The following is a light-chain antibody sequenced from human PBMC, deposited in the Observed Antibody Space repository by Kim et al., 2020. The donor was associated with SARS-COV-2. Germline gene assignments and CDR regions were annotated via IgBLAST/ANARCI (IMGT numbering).Light chain of an antibody. CDR3: QQYDNWPIA. V-gene: IGKV3-15*01. J-gene: IGKJ5*01. Sequence: VSPGERATLSCRASQSVSSYLAWYHQKPGQAPRLLIYGASTRATGVPARFSGSGSGTGFTLTISSLQSEDFAVYYCQQYDNWPIAFGQGTRLEIK. CDR2: GAS. CDR1: QSVSSY.